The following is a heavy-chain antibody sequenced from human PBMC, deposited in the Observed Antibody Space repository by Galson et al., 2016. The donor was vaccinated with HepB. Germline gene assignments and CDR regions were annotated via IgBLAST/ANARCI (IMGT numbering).Heavy chain of an antibody. CDR1: GFTFVNYA. D-gene: IGHD3-10*01. CDR2: VEKDGSYT. J-gene: IGHJ4*02. V-gene: IGHV3-23*03. CDR3: AKEVGSWIGGWYNDY. Sequence: SLRLSCAASGFTFVNYAMTWVRRAPGKGLEWVSTVEKDGSYTYYADSVQGRFTISRDNSKNTRYLHMHSLRAEDTAVYYCAKEVGSWIGGWYNDYWGQGTLVTVSS.